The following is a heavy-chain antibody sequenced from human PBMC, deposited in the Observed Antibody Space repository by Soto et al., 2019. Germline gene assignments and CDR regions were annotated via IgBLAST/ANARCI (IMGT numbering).Heavy chain of an antibody. V-gene: IGHV1-18*04. CDR1: GYTFTSYG. CDR3: ATHYNILPNWFDP. Sequence: ASVKVSCKASGYTFTSYGISWVRQAPGQGLEWMGWISAYNGDTNYPQKLQGRVTMTTDTSTSTAYMELRSLRSDDTAVYYCATHYNILPNWFDPWGQGTLVTVSS. D-gene: IGHD3-9*01. J-gene: IGHJ5*02. CDR2: ISAYNGDT.